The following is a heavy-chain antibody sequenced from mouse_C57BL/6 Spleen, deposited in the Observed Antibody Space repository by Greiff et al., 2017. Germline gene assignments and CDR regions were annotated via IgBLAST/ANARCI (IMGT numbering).Heavy chain of an antibody. CDR1: GYTFTSYW. Sequence: VQLQQPGAELVRPGSSVKLSCKASGYTFTSYWMDWVKQRPGQGLEWIGNIYPSDSETHYNQKFKDKATLTVDKSSSTAYMQLSSLTSEDSAVYYCARYYSNYGWYFDVWGTGTTVTVYS. V-gene: IGHV1-61*01. J-gene: IGHJ1*03. D-gene: IGHD2-5*01. CDR2: IYPSDSET. CDR3: ARYYSNYGWYFDV.